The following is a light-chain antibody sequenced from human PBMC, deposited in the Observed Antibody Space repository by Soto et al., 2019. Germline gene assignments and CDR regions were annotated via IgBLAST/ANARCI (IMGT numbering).Light chain of an antibody. Sequence: QSALTQPRSVSGSPGQSVTISCTGTSSDVGGYNYVSWYQQHPGKAPKLMIYEVSKRPSGVPDRFSGSKSGNTASLTVSGLHADDEADYYCSSYAGSNRVFGTGTKLTVL. CDR2: EVS. CDR1: SSDVGGYNY. J-gene: IGLJ1*01. CDR3: SSYAGSNRV. V-gene: IGLV2-11*01.